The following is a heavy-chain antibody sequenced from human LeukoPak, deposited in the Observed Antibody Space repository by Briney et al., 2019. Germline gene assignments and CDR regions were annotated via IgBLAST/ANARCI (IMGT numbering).Heavy chain of an antibody. CDR2: IRSSSSYI. Sequence: PGGSLRLSCAASGFTLSTYTINWARQARGKGLEWVSSIRSSSSYIYYADSVKGRFTIYRDNDENSLYLQMNSLRAEDTAVYHCARDRLLEDRDYSYYYSMDVWGKGTTVTVSS. D-gene: IGHD1-1*01. V-gene: IGHV3-21*01. CDR1: GFTLSTYT. J-gene: IGHJ6*03. CDR3: ARDRLLEDRDYSYYYSMDV.